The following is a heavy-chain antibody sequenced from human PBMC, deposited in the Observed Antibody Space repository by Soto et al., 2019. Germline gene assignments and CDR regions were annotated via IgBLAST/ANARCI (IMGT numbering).Heavy chain of an antibody. J-gene: IGHJ4*02. CDR1: GGSISTGGYY. CDR2: FYYSGST. CDR3: VRDLNRGQQLDPFDY. D-gene: IGHD6-13*01. V-gene: IGHV4-31*03. Sequence: SETLSLTCTVSGGSISTGGYYWNWIRQHPGKGLEWIGYFYYSGSTYYNPSLKSRVTISVNTSKNQFSLKLSSVTAADTAVYYCVRDLNRGQQLDPFDYWGQGTLVTVSS.